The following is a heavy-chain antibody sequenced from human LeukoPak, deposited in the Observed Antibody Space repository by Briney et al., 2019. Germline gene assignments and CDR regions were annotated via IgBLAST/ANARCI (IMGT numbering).Heavy chain of an antibody. CDR1: GSIFNSYT. J-gene: IGHJ6*02. CDR2: IRSSSSSI. Sequence: GGSLRLSCAASGSIFNSYTMNWVRQPPGKGLEWVSAIRSSSSSIYYADSVKGRFTISRDNAQDSVFLQMNSLRAEDTAVYYCTRDGQYYGMDVWGQGTTVTVSS. V-gene: IGHV3-21*01. CDR3: TRDGQYYGMDV.